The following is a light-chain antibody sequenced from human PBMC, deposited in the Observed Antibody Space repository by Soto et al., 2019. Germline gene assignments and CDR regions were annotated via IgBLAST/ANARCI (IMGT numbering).Light chain of an antibody. CDR3: QQYNSYGT. CDR2: KAS. Sequence: DIQMTQSPSTLSPSVGDSVTITCRASQSISSWLAWYQQKPGKAPKLLIYKASSLESGVPSRFSGSGSGTEFTLTISSLQPDDFATYYCQQYNSYGTFGQGTKVDI. CDR1: QSISSW. J-gene: IGKJ1*01. V-gene: IGKV1-5*03.